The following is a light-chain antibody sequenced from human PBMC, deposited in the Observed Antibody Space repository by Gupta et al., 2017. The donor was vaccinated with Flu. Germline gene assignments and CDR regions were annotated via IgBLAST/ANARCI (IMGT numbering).Light chain of an antibody. CDR2: GAS. V-gene: IGKV3-20*01. CDR3: EQYGRSPRT. CDR1: HSISKNY. J-gene: IGKJ4*01. Sequence: VTLSLPPANSTTLSYSPRHSISKNYFDWFQQKPGQAPRLLIYGASSRAAGVADRFSGSGSGTDFTLTISRLEPDDFAVYYCEQYGRSPRTFGRGTKVEIK.